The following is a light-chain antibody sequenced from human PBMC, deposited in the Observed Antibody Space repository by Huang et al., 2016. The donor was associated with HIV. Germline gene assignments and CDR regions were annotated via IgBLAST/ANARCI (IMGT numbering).Light chain of an antibody. CDR2: AAS. CDR1: QAISNY. V-gene: IGKV1-17*03. J-gene: IGKJ1*01. CDR3: LQHHAYPRT. Sequence: DIQMTQSPSAMSASVGDKVTITCRASQAISNYLVWFQQKPGRAPKRLIYAASSLQSGVPSRFSGSGDGTKFPLTISSLQPEDFATYYCLQHHAYPRTFGPGTKVEVK.